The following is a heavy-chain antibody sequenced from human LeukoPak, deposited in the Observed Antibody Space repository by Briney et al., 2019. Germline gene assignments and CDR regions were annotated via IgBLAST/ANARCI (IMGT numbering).Heavy chain of an antibody. V-gene: IGHV4-59*08. J-gene: IGHJ6*02. Sequence: SETLSLTCTVSGGSISSYYWSWIRQPPGKGLEWIGYIYYSGSTYYNPSLKSRVTISVDTSKNQFSLKLSSVTAADTAVYYCARVHIAAAVGFYYYYYGMDVWGQGTTVTVSS. CDR3: ARVHIAAAVGFYYYYYGMDV. D-gene: IGHD6-13*01. CDR1: GGSISSYY. CDR2: IYYSGST.